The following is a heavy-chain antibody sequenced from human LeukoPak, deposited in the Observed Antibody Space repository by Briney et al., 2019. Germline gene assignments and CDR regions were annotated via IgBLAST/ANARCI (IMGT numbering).Heavy chain of an antibody. Sequence: SETLSLTCTVSGGSVSSSSYYWGWIRQPPGKGLEWIASGYYSGSTYYNPSLRSRLTISVDTSKNQFSLRLTAVTAADTAVYYCARATHIDYDFWSGEPSGSPDYWGQGTLVTVSS. D-gene: IGHD3-3*01. CDR3: ARATHIDYDFWSGEPSGSPDY. V-gene: IGHV4-39*07. CDR1: GGSVSSSSYY. CDR2: GYYSGST. J-gene: IGHJ4*02.